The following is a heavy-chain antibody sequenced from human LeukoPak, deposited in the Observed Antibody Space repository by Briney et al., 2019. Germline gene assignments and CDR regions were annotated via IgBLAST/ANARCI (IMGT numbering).Heavy chain of an antibody. J-gene: IGHJ5*02. CDR2: IWYDGSNK. Sequence: GGSLRLSCAASGLTFSSYGMHWVRQAPGKGLEWVAVIWYDGSNKYYADSVKGRFTISRDNSKNTLYLQMNSLRAEDTAVYYCAREENCSGGSCYPNNWFDPWGQGTLVTVSS. D-gene: IGHD2-15*01. V-gene: IGHV3-33*01. CDR3: AREENCSGGSCYPNNWFDP. CDR1: GLTFSSYG.